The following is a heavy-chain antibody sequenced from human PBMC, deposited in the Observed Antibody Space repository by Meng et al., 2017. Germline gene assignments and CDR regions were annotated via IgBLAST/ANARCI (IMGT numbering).Heavy chain of an antibody. CDR2: IYSGGST. Sequence: EVQLVETGCVLVPPVGSLRLSCAASGFSVSRTYMSWVRQAPGKGLEWVSVIYSGGSTYYADSVKGRFTISRDNSKNTLYLQMNSLRAEDTAVYYCARGGSYYSYWGQGTLVTVSS. CDR3: ARGGSYYSY. D-gene: IGHD1-26*01. J-gene: IGHJ4*02. CDR1: GFSVSRTY. V-gene: IGHV3-53*02.